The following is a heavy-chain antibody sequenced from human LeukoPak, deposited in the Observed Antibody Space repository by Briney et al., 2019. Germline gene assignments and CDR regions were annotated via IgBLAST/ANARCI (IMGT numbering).Heavy chain of an antibody. CDR2: INAGNGNT. J-gene: IGHJ4*02. CDR1: GYTFNSYS. D-gene: IGHD6-13*01. CDR3: ATTDPSAAVGEGSDF. V-gene: IGHV1-3*01. Sequence: GASVKVSCKASGYTFNSYSIHWVRQAPGQRLEWMGWINAGNGNTKYSQKFQGRVTITRDTSASTAYMELSSLRSEDTAVYYCATTDPSAAVGEGSDFWGQGTQVIVSS.